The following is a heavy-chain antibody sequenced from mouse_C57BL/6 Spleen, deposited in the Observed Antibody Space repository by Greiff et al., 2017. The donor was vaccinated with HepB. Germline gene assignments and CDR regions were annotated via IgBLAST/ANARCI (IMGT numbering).Heavy chain of an antibody. J-gene: IGHJ3*01. Sequence: EVKLVESGGGLVKPGGSLKLSCAASGFTFSSYAMSWVRQTPEKRLGWVATISDGGSYTYYPDNVKGRFTISRDNAKNNLYLQMSHLKSEDTAMYYCAREGYSNYVGFAYWGQGTLVTVSA. D-gene: IGHD2-5*01. CDR2: ISDGGSYT. V-gene: IGHV5-4*01. CDR1: GFTFSSYA. CDR3: AREGYSNYVGFAY.